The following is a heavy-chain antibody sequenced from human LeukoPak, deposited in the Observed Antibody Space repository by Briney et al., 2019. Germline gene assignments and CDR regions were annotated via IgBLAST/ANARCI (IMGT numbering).Heavy chain of an antibody. J-gene: IGHJ4*02. CDR1: GYSFTTYW. CDR3: ATAVVTDPYFDS. CDR2: IYPGDSDT. V-gene: IGHV5-51*01. D-gene: IGHD4-23*01. Sequence: GESLKISCKNSGYSFTTYWIGWVRQMPGKGLEWMGIIYPGDSDTRYSPSFQGQVTISADKSVSTAYLQWSSLKAPDTAMYYCATAVVTDPYFDSWGQGTLVTVSS.